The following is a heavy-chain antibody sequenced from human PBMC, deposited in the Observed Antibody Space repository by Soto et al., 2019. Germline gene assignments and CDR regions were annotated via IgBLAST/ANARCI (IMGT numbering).Heavy chain of an antibody. CDR3: ARASVSSGYYSYAY. Sequence: QLQLQESGSGLVKPSQTLSLICAVSGGSISSGGYSWSWIRQPPGKGLEWIGYFYHSGSTYYNPSLKSRVSISVDRSKNQFSLKLSSVTAADTAVYYCARASVSSGYYSYAYWGQGILVTVSS. D-gene: IGHD3-22*01. J-gene: IGHJ4*02. CDR1: GGSISSGGYS. V-gene: IGHV4-30-2*01. CDR2: FYHSGST.